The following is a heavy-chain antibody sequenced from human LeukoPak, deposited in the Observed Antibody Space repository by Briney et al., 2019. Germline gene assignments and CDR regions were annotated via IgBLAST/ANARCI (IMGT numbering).Heavy chain of an antibody. CDR1: GFAFSDYY. CDR2: ISSSGSTI. CDR3: ASHRSAAGSWFDY. D-gene: IGHD6-13*01. V-gene: IGHV3-11*01. Sequence: GGSLRLSCAASGFAFSDYYMSWIRQAPGKGLEWVSYISSSGSTIYYADSVKGRFTISRDNAKNSLYLQMNSLRAEDTAVYYCASHRSAAGSWFDYWGQGTLVTVSS. J-gene: IGHJ4*02.